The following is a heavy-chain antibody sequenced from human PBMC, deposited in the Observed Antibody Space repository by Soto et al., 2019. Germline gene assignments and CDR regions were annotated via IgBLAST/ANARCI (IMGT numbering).Heavy chain of an antibody. V-gene: IGHV1-18*04. CDR3: ARWLQLRHLDY. Sequence: QVQLVQSGGEVKKPGASVKVSCRASGYTFPSFGIGWVRQAPGQGLEYMGWITVSNGIPNYAQYFQGRLTLTADTSTRTTYMELRSLTSDDTAVYYCARWLQLRHLDYWGQGTLVTVSS. CDR2: ITVSNGIP. J-gene: IGHJ4*02. CDR1: GYTFPSFG. D-gene: IGHD1-1*01.